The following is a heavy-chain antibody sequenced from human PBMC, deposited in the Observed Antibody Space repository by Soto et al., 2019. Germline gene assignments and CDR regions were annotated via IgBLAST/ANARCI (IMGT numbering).Heavy chain of an antibody. CDR2: ISAYNGKT. Sequence: QVQLVQSGAEVKKPGASVKVSCKASGYTFTSYGISWVRQAPGQGLEWMGWISAYNGKTNYAQKLQGRVTMPTDTSTSTAYMELRSLRSDDTAVYYWARDGRKIGYCSSTSCVWRYWGQGTLVTVSS. CDR3: ARDGRKIGYCSSTSCVWRY. J-gene: IGHJ4*02. CDR1: GYTFTSYG. V-gene: IGHV1-18*01. D-gene: IGHD2-2*01.